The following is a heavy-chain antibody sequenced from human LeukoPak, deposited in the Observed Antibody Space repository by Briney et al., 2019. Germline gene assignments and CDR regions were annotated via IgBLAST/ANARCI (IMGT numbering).Heavy chain of an antibody. Sequence: GRSLRLSCAASGFTFSRSAMHWVRQAPGKGLQWVAVISYDGSNRYYADSVKGRFTISRDNSKNTLYLQMNSLRAEDTAVFYCARINYWGQGTLVTVSS. V-gene: IGHV3-30-3*01. CDR2: ISYDGSNR. CDR1: GFTFSRSA. CDR3: ARINY. J-gene: IGHJ4*02.